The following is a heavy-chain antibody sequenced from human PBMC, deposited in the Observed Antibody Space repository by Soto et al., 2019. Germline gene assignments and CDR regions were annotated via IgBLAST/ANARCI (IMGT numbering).Heavy chain of an antibody. CDR2: IYYSGST. V-gene: IGHV4-30-4*01. J-gene: IGHJ5*02. D-gene: IGHD3-22*01. Sequence: SETLSLTCTVSGGSISSGDYYWSWIRQPPGKGLEWIGYIYYSGSTYYNPSLKSRVTISVDTSKNQFSLKLSSVTAADTAVYYCARDLYPKEVYDSSGYQRFGWFDPWGQGTLVTVSS. CDR1: GGSISSGDYY. CDR3: ARDLYPKEVYDSSGYQRFGWFDP.